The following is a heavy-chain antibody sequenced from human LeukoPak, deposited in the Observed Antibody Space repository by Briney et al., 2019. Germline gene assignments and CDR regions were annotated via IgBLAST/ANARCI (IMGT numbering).Heavy chain of an antibody. CDR1: GGSISGSGYY. D-gene: IGHD3-9*01. CDR2: VYESGSI. J-gene: IGHJ6*04. CDR3: ARIYYDISTGYYVDV. V-gene: IGHV4-39*07. Sequence: PSETLSLTCTVSGGSISGSGYYWGWVRQPPGKGLEWIGSVYESGSIYYNPSLNSRVTISVDTSKNQFSLKLRSLTAADTAFYFCARIYYDISTGYYVDVWGIGTTVTISS.